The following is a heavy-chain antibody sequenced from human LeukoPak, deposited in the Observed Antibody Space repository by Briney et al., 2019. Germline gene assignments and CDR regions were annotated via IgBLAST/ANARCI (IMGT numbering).Heavy chain of an antibody. V-gene: IGHV1-69*01. D-gene: IGHD5-18*01. CDR3: ARDLTGYSYGYGY. J-gene: IGHJ4*02. CDR1: GGTFSSYA. CDR2: IIPIFGTA. Sequence: GASVKVSCKASGGTFSSYAISWVRQAPGQGLEWMGGIIPIFGTANYAQKFQGRVTITADESTSTAYMELSSLRSEDTAVYYCARDLTGYSYGYGYWGQGTLVTVPS.